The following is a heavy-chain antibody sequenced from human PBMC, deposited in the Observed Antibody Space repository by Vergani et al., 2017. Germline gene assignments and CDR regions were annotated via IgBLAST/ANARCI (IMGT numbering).Heavy chain of an antibody. V-gene: IGHV2-26*01. CDR1: GFSLSNARMG. CDR2: IFSNDEK. Sequence: QVTLTESGPVLVKPTETLTLPCTVSGFSLSNARMGVSWIRQPPGKALEWLAHIFSNDEKSYSTSLKSRLTISKDTSKSQVVLTMTNMDLVDTATYYCARNIAVAGNFDYWGQGTLVTVSS. J-gene: IGHJ4*02. D-gene: IGHD6-19*01. CDR3: ARNIAVAGNFDY.